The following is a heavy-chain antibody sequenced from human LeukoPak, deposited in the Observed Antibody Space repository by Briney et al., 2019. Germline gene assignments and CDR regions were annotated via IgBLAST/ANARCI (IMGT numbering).Heavy chain of an antibody. CDR3: ASLPRSGFPYYFDY. J-gene: IGHJ4*02. D-gene: IGHD3-3*01. Sequence: SETLSLTCTVSGGSISNGDYYWSWIRQPPGKGLEWIGYIYYSGSTYYNPSLKSRVTISVDTSGNQFSLKLSPVTAADTAVYYCASLPRSGFPYYFDYWGQGTLVTVSS. V-gene: IGHV4-30-4*01. CDR1: GGSISNGDYY. CDR2: IYYSGST.